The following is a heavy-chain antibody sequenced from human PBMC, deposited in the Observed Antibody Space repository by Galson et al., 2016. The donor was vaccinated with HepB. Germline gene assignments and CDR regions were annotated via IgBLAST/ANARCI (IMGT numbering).Heavy chain of an antibody. J-gene: IGHJ4*02. Sequence: SLRLSCAGSGFTFATYPMSWVRQAPGKGLEWVAVLSHDGVTKFYADSVRARFTISRDKSKTTVYLQMDGLSAEDTALYYCAREWELGGYFDYWGQGTLVAVSS. CDR3: AREWELGGYFDY. D-gene: IGHD1-26*01. CDR2: LSHDGVTK. CDR1: GFTFATYP. V-gene: IGHV3-30-3*01.